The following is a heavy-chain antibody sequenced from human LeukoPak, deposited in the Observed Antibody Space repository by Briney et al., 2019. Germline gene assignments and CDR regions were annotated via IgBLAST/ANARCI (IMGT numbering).Heavy chain of an antibody. Sequence: PSETLSLTCTVSGYSISSGYYWGWIRQPPGKGLEWIGSIYHSGSTYYNPSLKSRVTISVDTSKNQFSLKLSSVTAADTAVYYCARGVRGVIYYFDYWGQGTLVTVSS. V-gene: IGHV4-38-2*02. J-gene: IGHJ4*02. CDR3: ARGVRGVIYYFDY. CDR1: GYSISSGYY. CDR2: IYHSGST. D-gene: IGHD3-10*01.